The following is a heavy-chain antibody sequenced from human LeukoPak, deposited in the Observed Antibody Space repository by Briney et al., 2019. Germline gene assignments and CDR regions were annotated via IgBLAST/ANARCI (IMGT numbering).Heavy chain of an antibody. CDR3: ARDNSDYHDAFDI. V-gene: IGHV3-66*01. Sequence: PGGSLRLSCAASGFTVSSNYMSWVRQAPGKGLEWVSVIYSGGSTYYADSVKGRFTISRDNSKNTLYLQMNSLRAEDTAVYYCARDNSDYHDAFDIWGQGTMVTVSS. CDR1: GFTVSSNY. D-gene: IGHD1-7*01. J-gene: IGHJ3*02. CDR2: IYSGGST.